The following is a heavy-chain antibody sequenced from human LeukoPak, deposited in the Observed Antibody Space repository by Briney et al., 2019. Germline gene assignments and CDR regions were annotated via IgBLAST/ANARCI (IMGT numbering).Heavy chain of an antibody. CDR1: GGSISSSNW. J-gene: IGHJ3*02. CDR2: IYHSGST. CDR3: ARRLRSLGAFDI. Sequence: PSETLSLTCAVSGGSISSSNWWSWVRQPPGKGLEWVGEIYHSGSTNYNPSLKSRVTISVDKSKNQFSLKLSSVTAADTAVYYCARRLRSLGAFDIWGQGTMVTVSS. D-gene: IGHD2-15*01. V-gene: IGHV4-4*02.